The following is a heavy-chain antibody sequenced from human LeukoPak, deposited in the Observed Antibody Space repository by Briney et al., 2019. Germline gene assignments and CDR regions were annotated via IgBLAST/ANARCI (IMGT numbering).Heavy chain of an antibody. CDR1: GYTFSSYD. Sequence: ASVKVSFKASGYTFSSYDISWVRQARGQGLEWMGWVSANNGNTKYAQKFQGRVTMTTDTSTSTAYMELRSLRSDDTAVYYCAREPAAARFDHWGQGTLVTVSS. CDR3: AREPAAARFDH. D-gene: IGHD6-13*01. V-gene: IGHV1-18*01. J-gene: IGHJ4*02. CDR2: VSANNGNT.